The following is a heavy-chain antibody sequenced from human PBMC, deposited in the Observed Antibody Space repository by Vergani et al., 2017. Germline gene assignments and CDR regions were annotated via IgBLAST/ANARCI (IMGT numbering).Heavy chain of an antibody. Sequence: EVQLVESGGVVVQPGGSLRLSCAASGFTFDDYTMHWVRQAPGKGLEWVSLISWDGGSTYYADSVKGRFTISRDNSKNSLYLQMNSLRTDDTALYYCAKDSSGSSPFFDYWGQGTLVTVSS. J-gene: IGHJ4*02. CDR3: AKDSSGSSPFFDY. V-gene: IGHV3-43*01. D-gene: IGHD6-19*01. CDR2: ISWDGGST. CDR1: GFTFDDYT.